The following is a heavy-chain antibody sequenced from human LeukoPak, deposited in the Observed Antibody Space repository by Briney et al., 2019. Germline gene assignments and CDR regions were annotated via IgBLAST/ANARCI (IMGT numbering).Heavy chain of an antibody. CDR3: ARGEVVTYPNPFDY. Sequence: PSETLSLTCTVSGGSLSSYYWSWIRQPPGKGLEWIGYIYYSGSTNYNPSLKSRVTISVDTSRNQFSLKLSSVTAADTAVYYCARGEVVTYPNPFDYWGQGTLVTVSS. D-gene: IGHD4-23*01. CDR2: IYYSGST. J-gene: IGHJ4*02. CDR1: GGSLSSYY. V-gene: IGHV4-59*01.